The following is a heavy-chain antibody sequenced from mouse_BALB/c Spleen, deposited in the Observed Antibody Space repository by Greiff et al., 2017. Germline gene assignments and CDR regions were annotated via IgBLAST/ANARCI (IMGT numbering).Heavy chain of an antibody. CDR2: IRLKSNNYAT. D-gene: IGHD2-1*01. J-gene: IGHJ3*01. CDR3: TSPENGNYLAWFAY. CDR1: GFTFSNYW. Sequence: EVKVEESGGGLVQPGGSMKLSCVASGFTFSNYWMNWVRQSPEKGLEWVAEIRLKSNNYATHYAESVKGRFTISRDDSKSSVYLQMYNLRAEDTGIYYCTSPENGNYLAWFAYWGQGTLVTVSA. V-gene: IGHV6-6*02.